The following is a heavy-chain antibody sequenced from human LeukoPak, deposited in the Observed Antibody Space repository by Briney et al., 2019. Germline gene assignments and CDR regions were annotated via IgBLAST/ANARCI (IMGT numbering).Heavy chain of an antibody. J-gene: IGHJ6*03. CDR2: MNPNSGNT. CDR3: ARASRSMVRSRGYYYMVV. CDR1: GYTFTSYD. D-gene: IGHD3-10*01. Sequence: ASVTVSCKASGYTFTSYDINWVRQATGQGLEWMGWMNPNSGNTGYAQKFQGRVTITRNTSISTAYMELSSLRSEDTAVYYCARASRSMVRSRGYYYMVVWGKGTTVTVSS. V-gene: IGHV1-8*03.